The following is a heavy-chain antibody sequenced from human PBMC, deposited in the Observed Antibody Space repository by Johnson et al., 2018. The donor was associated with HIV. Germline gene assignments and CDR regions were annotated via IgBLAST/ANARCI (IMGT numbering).Heavy chain of an antibody. Sequence: VQVVESGGGVVQPGGSLRLSCAASGFTVSSNYMSWVRQAPGKGLEWVSVIYSGGSTYYADSVKGRFTISRDNSKNTLYFQMNSLRAEDTAVYYCARAYSYGAFDIWGQGTMVTVSS. J-gene: IGHJ3*02. V-gene: IGHV3-66*01. CDR3: ARAYSYGAFDI. D-gene: IGHD5-18*01. CDR1: GFTVSSNY. CDR2: IYSGGST.